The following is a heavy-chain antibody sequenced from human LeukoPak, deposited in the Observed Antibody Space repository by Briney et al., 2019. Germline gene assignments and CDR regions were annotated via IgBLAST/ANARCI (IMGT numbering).Heavy chain of an antibody. J-gene: IGHJ4*02. CDR1: GGTFSSYA. CDR2: IIPIFGTA. V-gene: IGHV1-69*13. D-gene: IGHD2-8*02. Sequence: ASVKVSCKASGGTFSSYAISWVRQAPGQGLEWMGGIIPIFGTANYAQKFQGRVTITVDESTSTAYMELSSLRSEDTAVYYCARGTYWSPQEFDYWGQGTLVTVSS. CDR3: ARGTYWSPQEFDY.